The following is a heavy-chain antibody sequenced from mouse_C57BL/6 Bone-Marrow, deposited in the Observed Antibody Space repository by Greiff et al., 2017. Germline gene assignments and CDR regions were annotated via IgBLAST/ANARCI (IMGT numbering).Heavy chain of an antibody. CDR2: ISYDGSN. V-gene: IGHV3-6*01. J-gene: IGHJ4*01. Sequence: VQLQESGPGLVKPSQSLSLTCSVTGYSITSGYYWNWIRQFPGNKLEWMGYISYDGSNNYNPSLKNRISITRDTSKNQFFLKLNSVTTEDTATYYCARTTVVAFYAMDYWGQGTSVTVSS. CDR3: ARTTVVAFYAMDY. D-gene: IGHD1-1*01. CDR1: GYSITSGYY.